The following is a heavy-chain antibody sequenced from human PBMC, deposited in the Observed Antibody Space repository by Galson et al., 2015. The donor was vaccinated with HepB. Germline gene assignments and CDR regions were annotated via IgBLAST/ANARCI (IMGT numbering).Heavy chain of an antibody. CDR1: GYTFTDYY. Sequence: SVKVSCKASGYTFTDYYMHWVRQAPGQGLEWMGWINPNTGGTNYAQKFQGRVTMTRDTSISTAYMELCRLRSDDTAVYYCARDWGGNFFFDFWGQGTLVTVSS. D-gene: IGHD4-23*01. CDR3: ARDWGGNFFFDF. CDR2: INPNTGGT. J-gene: IGHJ4*02. V-gene: IGHV1-2*02.